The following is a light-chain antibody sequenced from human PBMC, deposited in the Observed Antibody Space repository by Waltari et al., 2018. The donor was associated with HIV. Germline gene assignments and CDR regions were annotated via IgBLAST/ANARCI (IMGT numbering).Light chain of an antibody. Sequence: QSALTQPPSASGSPGQSVTLSCTGTNSDIGTYDYVSWYQQHPGKAPKLVISEVTKHPSGFADGVSGSRSGNTACVTVSGVRAEDVADAYGSSFANPDGFYVLFGGGTRLTVL. J-gene: IGLJ2*01. CDR2: EVT. CDR1: NSDIGTYDY. CDR3: SSFANPDGFYVL. V-gene: IGLV2-8*01.